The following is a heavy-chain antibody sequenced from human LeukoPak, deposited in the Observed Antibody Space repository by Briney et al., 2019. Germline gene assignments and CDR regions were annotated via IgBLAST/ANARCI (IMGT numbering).Heavy chain of an antibody. Sequence: GGSLRLSCAASGFIVSRYWMTWVRQAPGKGLEWVADIKEDGSEKHCVDSVKGRFTISRDNAENSLYLQMNSLRAEDTAIYYCARDLGVCSGGTCYSVYDYWGQGTLVTVSS. J-gene: IGHJ4*02. V-gene: IGHV3-7*01. CDR1: GFIVSRYW. D-gene: IGHD2-15*01. CDR2: IKEDGSEK. CDR3: ARDLGVCSGGTCYSVYDY.